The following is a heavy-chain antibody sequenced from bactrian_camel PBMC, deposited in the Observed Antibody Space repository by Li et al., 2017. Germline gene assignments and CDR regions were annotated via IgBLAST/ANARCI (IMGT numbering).Heavy chain of an antibody. V-gene: IGHV3S55*01. CDR2: LDSTGTT. Sequence: HVQLVESGGGAVQAGGSLRLSCVASGYTEPAGRYCMAWFRRAPGKEREGVAGLDSTGTTIYADSVKGRFTISKDNAKNILYLQMNSLKPEDTAMYYCAMDPPTYCSAGYSILASEVWGQGTQVTVS. CDR1: GYTEPAGRYC. J-gene: IGHJ2*01. D-gene: IGHD2*01. CDR3: AMDPPTYCSAGYSILASEV.